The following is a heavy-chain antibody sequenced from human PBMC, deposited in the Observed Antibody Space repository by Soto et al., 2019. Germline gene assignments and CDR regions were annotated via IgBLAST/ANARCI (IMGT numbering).Heavy chain of an antibody. Sequence: QVQLVQSGAEVKKPGSSVKVSCKASGGTFSNYPISWVRQAPGQGLEWMGGIIPIFGTVNYAQKFQGRVSLTTDHSTSKANMLLSSLRSEDSAVYYCARGKHQWLQAGYFDPWGRGTLVTVSS. CDR1: GGTFSNYP. CDR2: IIPIFGTV. V-gene: IGHV1-69*05. J-gene: IGHJ2*01. D-gene: IGHD5-12*01. CDR3: ARGKHQWLQAGYFDP.